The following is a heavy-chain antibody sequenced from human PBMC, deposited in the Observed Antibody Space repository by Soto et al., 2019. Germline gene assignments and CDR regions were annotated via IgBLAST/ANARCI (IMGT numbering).Heavy chain of an antibody. CDR1: GFTFSSYW. J-gene: IGHJ6*02. V-gene: IGHV3-74*01. Sequence: EVQLVESGGGLVQPGGSLRLSCAASGFTFSSYWMHWVRQAPGKGLVWVSRINSDGSSTSYADSVKGRFTISRDNAKNTRYLQMNSLRAEDTAVYYCARDGRGPLGMDVWGQGTTVTVSS. D-gene: IGHD3-10*01. CDR3: ARDGRGPLGMDV. CDR2: INSDGSST.